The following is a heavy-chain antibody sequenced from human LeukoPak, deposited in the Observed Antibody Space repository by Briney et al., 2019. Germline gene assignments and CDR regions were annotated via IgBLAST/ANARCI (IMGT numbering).Heavy chain of an antibody. CDR3: AREPTAMIL. CDR2: IGSGSSPI. V-gene: IGHV3-48*01. CDR1: GLTFSLYA. Sequence: GGSLRLSCVASGLTFSLYAMKWVRQAPGKGLEWISYIGSGSSPIYYADSVKGRFTISRDNVKNSLYMQMNSLRAEDTGVYYCAREPTAMILWGQGTLVTVSS. J-gene: IGHJ4*02. D-gene: IGHD5-18*01.